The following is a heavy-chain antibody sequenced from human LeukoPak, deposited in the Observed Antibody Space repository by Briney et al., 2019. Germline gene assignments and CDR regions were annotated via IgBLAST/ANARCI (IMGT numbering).Heavy chain of an antibody. Sequence: GGSLRLSCAASGFIFSTYGMYWVRQAPGKGLEWVAFIRHDGSIKNYADPVKGRSTIFRDNAKNSLYLQMNSLRAEDTAVYYCAREDYYGSGSYYRNYYYYGMDVWGQGTTVTVSS. V-gene: IGHV3-30*02. CDR3: AREDYYGSGSYYRNYYYYGMDV. CDR1: GFIFSTYG. CDR2: IRHDGSIK. J-gene: IGHJ6*02. D-gene: IGHD3-10*01.